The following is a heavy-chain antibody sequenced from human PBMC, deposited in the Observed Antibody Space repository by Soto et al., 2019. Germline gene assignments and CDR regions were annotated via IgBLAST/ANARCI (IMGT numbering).Heavy chain of an antibody. CDR3: AKRNYLEAAVKVSDS. CDR1: GFTFTTFL. V-gene: IGHV3-23*01. D-gene: IGHD1-1*01. CDR2: VSGSGDRT. J-gene: IGHJ4*02. Sequence: PGGSLRLSCAASGFTFTTFLMSWVRQAPGKGLEWVSSVSGSGDRTLYADSVKGRFTISRDNSKDTLYLQLNPLNAEDTAVYYSAKRNYLEAAVKVSDSWGQGTLVTVSS.